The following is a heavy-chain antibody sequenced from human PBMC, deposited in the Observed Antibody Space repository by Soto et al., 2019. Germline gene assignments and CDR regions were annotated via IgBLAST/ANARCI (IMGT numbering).Heavy chain of an antibody. V-gene: IGHV1-46*03. CDR2: INPSGGST. CDR3: ARVSWLGSGSSTEEELDY. J-gene: IGHJ4*02. D-gene: IGHD3-10*02. Sequence: GASVKVSCKASGYTFTSYYMHWVRQAPGQGLEWMGIINPSGGSTSYAQKFQGRVTMTRDTSTSTVYMELSSLRSEDTAVYYCARVSWLGSGSSTEEELDYWGQGTLVTVSS. CDR1: GYTFTSYY.